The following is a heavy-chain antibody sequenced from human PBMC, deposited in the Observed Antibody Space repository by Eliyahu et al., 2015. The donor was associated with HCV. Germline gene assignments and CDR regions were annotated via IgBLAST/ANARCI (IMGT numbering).Heavy chain of an antibody. CDR1: GFXFXGKP. CDR2: ISGSGGDX. V-gene: IGHV3-23*01. CDR3: AKDLRDEYGGTGTFDY. D-gene: IGHD4-23*01. J-gene: IGHJ4*02. Sequence: EVQLLESGGGLVQPGGSLXLSXXXSGFXFXGKPMPWVRQAPGKGLGGVSXISGSGGDXYYADSVKGQFTVSRDNSKNTLFLQMNSLRADDTAVYYCAKDLRDEYGGTGTFDYWGQGTLVTVSS.